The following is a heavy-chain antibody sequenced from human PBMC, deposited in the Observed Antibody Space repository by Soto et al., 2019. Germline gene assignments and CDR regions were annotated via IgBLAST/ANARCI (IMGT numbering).Heavy chain of an antibody. CDR1: GFSFSGSA. Sequence: EVQLVESGGGLVQPGGSLKLSCAASGFSFSGSAIHWVRQASGKGLEWVGRIRSKANIYATAYAASVKGRFTISRDDSENTAYLQINSLKTEDTAVYYCLRPGYSSGWRDYWGQGTLVTVSS. CDR2: IRSKANIYAT. D-gene: IGHD6-25*01. V-gene: IGHV3-73*02. J-gene: IGHJ4*02. CDR3: LRPGYSSGWRDY.